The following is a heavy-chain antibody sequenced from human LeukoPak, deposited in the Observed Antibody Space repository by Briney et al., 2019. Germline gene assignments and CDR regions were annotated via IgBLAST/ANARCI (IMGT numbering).Heavy chain of an antibody. D-gene: IGHD3-9*01. V-gene: IGHV3-11*05. CDR2: ISSSSSYT. J-gene: IGHJ6*02. Sequence: PGGSLRLSCAASGFTFSDYYMSWIRQAPGEGLEWVSYISSSSSYTNYADSVKGRFTISRDNAKNSLYLQMNSLRAEDTAVYYCARVPRYYDILTGYLSAYGMDVWGQGTTVTVSS. CDR1: GFTFSDYY. CDR3: ARVPRYYDILTGYLSAYGMDV.